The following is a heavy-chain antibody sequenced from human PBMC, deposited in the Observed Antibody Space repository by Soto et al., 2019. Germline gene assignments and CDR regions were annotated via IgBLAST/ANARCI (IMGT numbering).Heavy chain of an antibody. V-gene: IGHV3-23*01. J-gene: IGHJ4*02. Sequence: GGSLRLSCAASGFTFSSYAMNWVRQAPGKGLEWVSAISGGGGRTYYADSVKGRFTISRDNSKNTLFLQMNSLRAEDTAVYYYAKDLEDDHGDFNSDSWGQGTMVSSPQ. D-gene: IGHD4-17*01. CDR1: GFTFSSYA. CDR3: AKDLEDDHGDFNSDS. CDR2: ISGGGGRT.